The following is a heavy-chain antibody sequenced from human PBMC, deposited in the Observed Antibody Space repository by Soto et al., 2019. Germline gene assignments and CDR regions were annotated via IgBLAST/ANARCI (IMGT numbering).Heavy chain of an antibody. J-gene: IGHJ6*01. CDR3: ARVRGTYYYGSGSHPDYYYYGMDV. CDR2: IIPIFGTA. Sequence: SVKVSCKASGGTFSSYAISWVRQAPGQGLEWMGGIIPIFGTANYAQKFQGRVTITADKSTSTAYMELSSLRSEDTAVYYCARVRGTYYYGSGSHPDYYYYGMDVWGQGTTVTVSS. CDR1: GGTFSSYA. V-gene: IGHV1-69*06. D-gene: IGHD3-10*01.